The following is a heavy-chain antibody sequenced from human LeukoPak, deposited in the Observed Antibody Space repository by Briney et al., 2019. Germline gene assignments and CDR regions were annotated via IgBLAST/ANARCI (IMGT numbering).Heavy chain of an antibody. CDR2: IYYSGCT. CDR1: GGSISRCY. J-gene: IGHJ4*02. Sequence: ETLSLTCTVSGGSISRCYWSWIRQPPGKGVEGIGYIYYSGCTNYSPSLKGRVTISVDTSKNQFSLKLSSVTAADTAVYYCAGGGYYYGSGSSDLSYWGQGTLVTVSS. CDR3: AGGGYYYGSGSSDLSY. D-gene: IGHD3-10*01. V-gene: IGHV4-59*01.